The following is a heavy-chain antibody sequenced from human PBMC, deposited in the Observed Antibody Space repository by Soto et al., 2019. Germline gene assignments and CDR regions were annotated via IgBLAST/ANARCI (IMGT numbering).Heavy chain of an antibody. J-gene: IGHJ5*02. V-gene: IGHV3-23*01. CDR1: GFPFGTTD. CDR2: IDGSDGIT. CDR3: VKNSGWFNT. D-gene: IGHD3-10*01. Sequence: PVGSLRLSCAASGFPFGTTDMSWVRQAPGEGLEWVSTIDGSDGITFYADSVKGRFTISRDNSRNTVYLQMNSLRGDDTALYYCVKNSGWFNTWGQGALVTVSS.